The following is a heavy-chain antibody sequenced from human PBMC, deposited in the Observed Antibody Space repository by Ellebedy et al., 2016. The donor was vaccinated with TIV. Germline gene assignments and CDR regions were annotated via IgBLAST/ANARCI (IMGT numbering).Heavy chain of an antibody. CDR3: ARRYCTISRCFAASWASLDM. CDR2: ISDRSTYI. CDR1: GFTFSSYS. V-gene: IGHV3-21*01. Sequence: GESLKISCAASGFTFSSYSMNWVRQAPGKVLEWVSSISDRSTYIYYAASVKGRFTISRDNAKNSLYLQMNSLTVEDTAVYYCARRYCTISRCFAASWASLDMWGQGTMVTVSS. J-gene: IGHJ3*02. D-gene: IGHD2-2*01.